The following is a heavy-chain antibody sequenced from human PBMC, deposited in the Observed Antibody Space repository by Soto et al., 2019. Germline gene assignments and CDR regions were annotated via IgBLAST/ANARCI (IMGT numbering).Heavy chain of an antibody. J-gene: IGHJ6*02. CDR3: ARGHPPRPYYYYYGMDV. V-gene: IGHV4-34*01. CDR1: GGSFSGYY. CDR2: INHSGST. Sequence: QVQLQQWGAGLLKPSETLSLTCAVYGGSFSGYYWSWIRQPPGKGLEWIGEINHSGSTNYNPSLKIRVTISVDTSKNQFSLKLSSVTAADTAVYYCARGHPPRPYYYYYGMDVWGQGTTVTVSS.